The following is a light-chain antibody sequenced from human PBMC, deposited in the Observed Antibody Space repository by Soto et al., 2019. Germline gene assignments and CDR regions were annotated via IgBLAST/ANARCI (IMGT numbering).Light chain of an antibody. V-gene: IGLV2-14*01. CDR1: SSDVGGYDY. CDR3: SSYATSSTRV. Sequence: QSVLTQPASMSGSPGQSITISCTGTSSDVGGYDYVSWYQQHPGKAPKLIIYDVSDRPSGVSNRFSGSKSANTASLTISGLQAEDEADYYCSSYATSSTRVFGGGTKLTVL. J-gene: IGLJ3*02. CDR2: DVS.